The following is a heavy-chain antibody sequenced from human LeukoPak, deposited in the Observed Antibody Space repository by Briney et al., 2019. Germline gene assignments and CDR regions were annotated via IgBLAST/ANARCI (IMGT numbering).Heavy chain of an antibody. Sequence: GGSLRLSCATSGFTFSGYAFHWVRQAPGKGLEWVATMSFDVNNKYYADSVRGRFTISRDNSKNTLYLQMNSLRAEDTAVYSCARGFCTSTSCYIDYWGQGTLVTVSS. CDR3: ARGFCTSTSCYIDY. V-gene: IGHV3-30*04. CDR1: GFTFSGYA. J-gene: IGHJ4*02. D-gene: IGHD2-2*02. CDR2: MSFDVNNK.